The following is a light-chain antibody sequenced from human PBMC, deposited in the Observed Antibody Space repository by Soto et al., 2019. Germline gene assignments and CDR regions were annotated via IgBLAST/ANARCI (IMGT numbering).Light chain of an antibody. CDR1: ISDVGGYNY. CDR3: SSYTTSGTYV. J-gene: IGLJ1*01. V-gene: IGLV2-14*03. Sequence: QSALTQPASVSGSPGQSITISCTGTISDVGGYNYVSWYQHHPGKAPKLMIYDVSYRPSGVSNRFSGSKSGNTASLTVSGLQAEDEGDYYCSSYTTSGTYVFGTGTNVTVL. CDR2: DVS.